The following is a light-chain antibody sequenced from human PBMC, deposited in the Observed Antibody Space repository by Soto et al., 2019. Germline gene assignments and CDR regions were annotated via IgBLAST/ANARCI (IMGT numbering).Light chain of an antibody. CDR3: SSYAGTSDIV. J-gene: IGLJ1*01. Sequence: QSALTQPPSASGSLGQSVTISCTGTSSDVGGYNYVSWYQQLPGKAPKLIIYAVNKWPSGVPDRFSGSKSGNTASLTVSGLQAEDEADYYCSSYAGTSDIVFGSGTKLTVL. CDR2: AVN. CDR1: SSDVGGYNY. V-gene: IGLV2-8*01.